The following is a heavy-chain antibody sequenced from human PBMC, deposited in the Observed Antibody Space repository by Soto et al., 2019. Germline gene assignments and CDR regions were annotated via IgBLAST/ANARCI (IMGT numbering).Heavy chain of an antibody. V-gene: IGHV1-2*02. CDR3: TPLYYYDSSGYLNVFDY. J-gene: IGHJ4*02. CDR2: INPNSGGT. CDR1: GGTFSSYA. D-gene: IGHD3-22*01. Sequence: ASVKVSCKASGGTFSSYAISWVRQAPGQGLEWMGWINPNSGGTNYAQKFQGRVTMTRDTSISTAYMELNSLKTEDTAVYYCTPLYYYDSSGYLNVFDYWGQGTLVTVSS.